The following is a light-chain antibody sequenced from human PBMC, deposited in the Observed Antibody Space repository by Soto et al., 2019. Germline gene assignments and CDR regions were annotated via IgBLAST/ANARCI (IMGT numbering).Light chain of an antibody. V-gene: IGLV2-14*01. J-gene: IGLJ1*01. Sequence: QSALTQPASVSGSPGQSITISCTGTGSDVGGYKYVSWYQQLPGKAPKLMIYDVSYRPSGVSDRFSGSKSGNTASLIISGLQAEDKADYYCSSYASSSPFVFGTGTKVTVL. CDR3: SSYASSSPFV. CDR1: GSDVGGYKY. CDR2: DVS.